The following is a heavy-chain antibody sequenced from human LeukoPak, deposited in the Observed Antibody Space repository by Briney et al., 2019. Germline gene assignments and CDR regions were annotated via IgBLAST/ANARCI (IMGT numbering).Heavy chain of an antibody. J-gene: IGHJ6*03. CDR3: ARYYYDSSGYYYYYYYMDV. CDR1: GGSFSGYY. D-gene: IGHD3-22*01. CDR2: INHSGST. Sequence: SETLSLTCAVYGGSFSGYYWSWIRQPPGKGLEGIGEINHSGSTNYNPSLKSRVTISVDTSKNQFSLKLSSVTAADTAVYYCARYYYDSSGYYYYYYYMDVWGKGTTVTISS. V-gene: IGHV4-34*01.